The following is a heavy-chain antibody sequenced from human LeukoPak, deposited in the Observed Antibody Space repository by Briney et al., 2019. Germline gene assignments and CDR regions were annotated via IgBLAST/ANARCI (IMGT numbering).Heavy chain of an antibody. V-gene: IGHV4-4*07. Sequence: PSETLPLTCTVSGGSISSYYWGWIRQPAGKGLEWIGRIYTSGSTNYNPSLKSRVTMSVDTSKNQFSLKLSSVTAADTAVYYCARDRRDGPGLFDYWGQGTLVTLSS. J-gene: IGHJ4*02. D-gene: IGHD5-24*01. CDR1: GGSISSYY. CDR2: IYTSGST. CDR3: ARDRRDGPGLFDY.